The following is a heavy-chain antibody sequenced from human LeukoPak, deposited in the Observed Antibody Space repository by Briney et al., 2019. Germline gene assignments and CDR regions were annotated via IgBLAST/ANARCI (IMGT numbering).Heavy chain of an antibody. CDR1: AYTFTGYY. CDR3: ARGGVVEEYYFDY. V-gene: IGHV1-2*02. J-gene: IGHJ4*02. Sequence: ASVKVSFNGSAYTFTGYYVHWVRQAPGQGLEWVGWINPNTGGTIYAQKFQGRVTMTRDTSVSTAYMELSSLRSDDTAVYYCARGGVVEEYYFDYWGQGTLVTVSS. CDR2: INPNTGGT. D-gene: IGHD3-3*01.